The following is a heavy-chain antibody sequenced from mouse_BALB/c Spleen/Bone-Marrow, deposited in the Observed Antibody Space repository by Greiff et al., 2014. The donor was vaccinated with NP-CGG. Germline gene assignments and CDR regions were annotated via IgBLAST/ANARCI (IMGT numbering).Heavy chain of an antibody. D-gene: IGHD1-2*01. V-gene: IGHV2-9*02. CDR1: GFSLTSYG. Sequence: VMLVESGPGLVAPSQSLSISCTVSGFSLTSYGVHWVRQPPGKGLEWLGVIWADGSTNYNSALMSRLSISKDNSKSQVFLKMNSLHTDDTAMYYCARITTATGAMDYWGQGTSVTVSS. J-gene: IGHJ4*01. CDR3: ARITTATGAMDY. CDR2: IWADGST.